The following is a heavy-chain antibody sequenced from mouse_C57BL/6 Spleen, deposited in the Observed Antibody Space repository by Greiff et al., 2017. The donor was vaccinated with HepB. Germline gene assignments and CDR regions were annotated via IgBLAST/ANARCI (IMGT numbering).Heavy chain of an antibody. Sequence: VQLQQPGAELVKPGASVKLSCKASGYTFTSYWMHWVKQRPGRGLEWIGRIDPNSGGTKYNEKLKSKATLTVDKPSSTAYMQLSSLTSEDSAVYYCARSHTGGYYYAMDYWGQGTSVTVSS. J-gene: IGHJ4*01. V-gene: IGHV1-72*01. CDR3: ARSHTGGYYYAMDY. CDR2: IDPNSGGT. CDR1: GYTFTSYW.